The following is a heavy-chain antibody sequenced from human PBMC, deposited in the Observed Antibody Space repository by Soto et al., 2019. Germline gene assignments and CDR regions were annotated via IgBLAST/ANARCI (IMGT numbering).Heavy chain of an antibody. J-gene: IGHJ4*02. CDR3: ATHSSGWYEFDY. D-gene: IGHD6-19*01. Sequence: SETLSLTCPVSGGSISSYYWSWIRQPPGKGLEWIGYIYYSGSTNYNPSLKSRVTISVDTSKNQFSLKLSSVTAADTAVYYCATHSSGWYEFDYWGQGTLVTVSS. CDR1: GGSISSYY. CDR2: IYYSGST. V-gene: IGHV4-59*08.